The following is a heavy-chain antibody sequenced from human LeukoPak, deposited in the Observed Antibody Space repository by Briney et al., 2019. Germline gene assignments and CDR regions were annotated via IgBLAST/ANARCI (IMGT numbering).Heavy chain of an antibody. J-gene: IGHJ4*01. CDR3: ARLVGNVGSAFFDY. CDR2: TSYSGHS. V-gene: IGHV4-39*01. Sequence: PSETLSLTCTVSGDSISSRSYYWGWIRQPPGKGLEWIGSTSYSGHSYYNPSLKSRVAMSVDTSKNQFSLKLTSVTAADTGVYFCARLVGNVGSAFFDYWGHGSLVTVSS. CDR1: GDSISSRSYY. D-gene: IGHD1-26*01.